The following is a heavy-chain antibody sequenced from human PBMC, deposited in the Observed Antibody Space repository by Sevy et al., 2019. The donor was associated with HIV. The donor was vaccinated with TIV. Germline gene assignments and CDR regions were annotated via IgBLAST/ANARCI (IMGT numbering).Heavy chain of an antibody. Sequence: VSVKVSCKASGYTFTSYYVHWVRQAPGQGLEWMGMINPSGGSTSYAQMFQARVTMTRDTSTSTVYMELSSLRSEDAAVYYCGRGYYYFDHWGQGTLVTVSS. D-gene: IGHD2-15*01. CDR3: GRGYYYFDH. CDR2: INPSGGST. CDR1: GYTFTSYY. V-gene: IGHV1-46*03. J-gene: IGHJ4*02.